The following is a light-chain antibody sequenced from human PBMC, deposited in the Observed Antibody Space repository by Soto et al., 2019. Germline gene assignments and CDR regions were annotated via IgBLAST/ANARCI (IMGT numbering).Light chain of an antibody. CDR3: QQYYSTPYN. CDR1: QTVSSSH. V-gene: IGKV3-20*01. CDR2: GAS. J-gene: IGKJ2*01. Sequence: EVVLTQSPGTLSLSPGERATLSCRASQTVSSSHLAWYQQKPGQAPRLLIYGASDRATDIPDRFSGSGSGTDFTLTISRLETEDVAVYFCQQYYSTPYNFGQGTKLEIK.